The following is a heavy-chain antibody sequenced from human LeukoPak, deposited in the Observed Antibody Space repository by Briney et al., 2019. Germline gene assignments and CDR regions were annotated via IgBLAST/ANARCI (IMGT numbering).Heavy chain of an antibody. D-gene: IGHD3-10*01. CDR1: GFTFSDYS. Sequence: GGSLRLSCAASGFTFSDYSMNWVRQTPGKGLEWVSSISSSSSYIYYADSVKGRFTISRDNAKNSLYLQMNSLSPEDTAVYYCARDRSYGSGNYYKSPPDYWGQRTLVTVSS. J-gene: IGHJ4*02. V-gene: IGHV3-21*01. CDR3: ARDRSYGSGNYYKSPPDY. CDR2: ISSSSSYI.